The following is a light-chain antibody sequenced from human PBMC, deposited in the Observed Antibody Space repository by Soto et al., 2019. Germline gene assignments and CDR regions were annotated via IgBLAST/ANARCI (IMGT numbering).Light chain of an antibody. CDR1: QTISTW. V-gene: IGKV1-5*01. CDR2: DAS. CDR3: QQSETYPLT. J-gene: IGKJ5*01. Sequence: DIQMTQSPSTLSGSLGDRFTITCRASQTISTWLAWYQHKPGKAPNLLIYDASTLMSGVPSRFSGSGSGTEFTLTISSLQPGDFATYYCQQSETYPLTFGQGTRLEIK.